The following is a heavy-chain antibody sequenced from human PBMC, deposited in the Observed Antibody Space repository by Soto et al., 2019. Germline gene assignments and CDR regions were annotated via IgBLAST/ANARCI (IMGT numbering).Heavy chain of an antibody. V-gene: IGHV4-59*01. J-gene: IGHJ5*02. D-gene: IGHD3-3*01. CDR1: GGSISSYY. CDR3: ARSLTTYYDFWSGYYTGGNYNWFDP. Sequence: PSETLSLTCTVSGGSISSYYWSWIRQPPGKGLEWIGYIYYSGSTNYNPSLKSRVTTSVDTSKNQFSLKLSSVTAADTAVYYCARSLTTYYDFWSGYYTGGNYNWFDPWGQGTLVTVSS. CDR2: IYYSGST.